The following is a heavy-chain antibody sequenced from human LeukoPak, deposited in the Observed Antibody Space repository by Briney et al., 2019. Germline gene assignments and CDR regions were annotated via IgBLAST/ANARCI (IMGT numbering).Heavy chain of an antibody. J-gene: IGHJ4*02. D-gene: IGHD6-13*01. CDR3: ASGTYSSYFDY. CDR1: GGSISSYY. Sequence: PSETLSLTCTVSGGSISSYYWSWIRQPPGKGLEWIGYIYYSGSTNYNPSLKSRVTISVDTSKNQFSLKLSSVTAADTAVYYYASGTYSSYFDYWGQGTLVTVSS. CDR2: IYYSGST. V-gene: IGHV4-59*12.